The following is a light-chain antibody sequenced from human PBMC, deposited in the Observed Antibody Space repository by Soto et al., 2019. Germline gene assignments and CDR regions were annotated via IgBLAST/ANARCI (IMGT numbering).Light chain of an antibody. CDR2: NVI. CDR1: SSDVGGYNF. CDR3: CSYAGSYTYG. Sequence: QSALTQPRSVSGSPGQSVTISCTGTSSDVGGYNFVSWYQHHPGKAPKLMIYNVIQRPSGVPDRFSASKSGNTASLTISGLQAEDEAEYYCCSYAGSYTYGFGTGTKLTVL. J-gene: IGLJ1*01. V-gene: IGLV2-11*01.